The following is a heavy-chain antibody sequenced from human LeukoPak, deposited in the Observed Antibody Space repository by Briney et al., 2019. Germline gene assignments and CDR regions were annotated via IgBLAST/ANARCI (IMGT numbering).Heavy chain of an antibody. J-gene: IGHJ4*02. V-gene: IGHV3-7*01. CDR3: ARVHLVNTVYGYCSGGSCSEYPYYFDY. Sequence: PGGSLRLSCAASGFTFSSYWMSWVRQAPGKGLEWVANIKQDGSEKYYVDSVKGRFTISRDNAKNSLYLQMNSLRAEDTAVYYCARVHLVNTVYGYCSGGSCSEYPYYFDYWGQGTLVTVPS. CDR2: IKQDGSEK. CDR1: GFTFSSYW. D-gene: IGHD2-15*01.